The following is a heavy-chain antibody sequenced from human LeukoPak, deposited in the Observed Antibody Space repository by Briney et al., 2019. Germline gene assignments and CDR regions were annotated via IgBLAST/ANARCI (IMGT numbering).Heavy chain of an antibody. J-gene: IGHJ4*02. D-gene: IGHD4-17*01. CDR2: IYYSGST. Sequence: PSETLSLTCTVSGSMYNYYWSWIRQPPGKGLEWIGYIYYSGSTNYNPSLKSRVTISVDTSKNQFSLKLSSVTAADTAVYYCARHGNYGDYDLDYWGQGTLVTVSS. V-gene: IGHV4-59*08. CDR3: ARHGNYGDYDLDY. CDR1: GSMYNYY.